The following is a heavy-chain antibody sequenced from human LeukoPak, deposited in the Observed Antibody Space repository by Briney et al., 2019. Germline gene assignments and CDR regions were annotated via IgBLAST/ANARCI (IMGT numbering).Heavy chain of an antibody. CDR3: ARDPGYGGNSPFDY. V-gene: IGHV6-1*01. D-gene: IGHD4-23*01. CDR2: TYYRPKWYN. CDR1: GDSVSSNSAA. J-gene: IGHJ4*02. Sequence: SQTLSLTCAISGDSVSSNSAAWNWIRQSPSRGLEWLGRTYYRPKWYNDYAVSVKSRITINPDTSKNQFSPQLNSVTPEDTAVYYCARDPGYGGNSPFDYWGQGTLVTVSS.